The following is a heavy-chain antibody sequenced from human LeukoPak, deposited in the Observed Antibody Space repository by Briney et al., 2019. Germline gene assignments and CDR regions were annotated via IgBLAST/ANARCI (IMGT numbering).Heavy chain of an antibody. V-gene: IGHV3-33*08. CDR2: IWYDGSNK. J-gene: IGHJ4*02. Sequence: TGGSLRLSCAASGFTFSSYGMHWVRQAPGKGLEWVAVIWYDGSNKYYADSVKGRFTISRDNSKNTLYLQMNSLRAKDTAVYYCARGPPRSSSRLYYFDYWGQGTLVTVSS. CDR3: ARGPPRSSSRLYYFDY. D-gene: IGHD2-2*01. CDR1: GFTFSSYG.